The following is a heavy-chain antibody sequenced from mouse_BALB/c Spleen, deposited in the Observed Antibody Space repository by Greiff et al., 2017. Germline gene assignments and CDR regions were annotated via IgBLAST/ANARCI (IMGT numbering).Heavy chain of an antibody. CDR3: ARTYGNYAPFAY. J-gene: IGHJ3*01. CDR1: GYTFTSYT. V-gene: IGHV1-4*02. Sequence: VQLVESAAELARPGASVKMSCKASGYTFTSYTMHWVKQRPGQGLEWIGYINPSSGYTEYNQKFKDKTTLTADKSSSTAYMQLSSLTSEDSAVYYCARTYGNYAPFAYWGQGTLVTVSA. CDR2: INPSSGYT. D-gene: IGHD2-1*01.